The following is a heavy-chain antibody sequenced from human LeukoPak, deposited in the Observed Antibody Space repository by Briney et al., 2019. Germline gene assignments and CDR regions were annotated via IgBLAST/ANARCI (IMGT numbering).Heavy chain of an antibody. CDR3: ASHVGISF. D-gene: IGHD7-27*01. J-gene: IGHJ4*02. CDR1: GFIFSGAW. CDR2: IREDGTEK. Sequence: GGSLRLSCTASGFIFSGAWMTWVRQARGKGLEWVANIREDGTEKNYVDSVKGRFTISRDNAKNSLFLQMSNLRDDDTAIYYCASHVGISFWGQGTLVTVSS. V-gene: IGHV3-7*01.